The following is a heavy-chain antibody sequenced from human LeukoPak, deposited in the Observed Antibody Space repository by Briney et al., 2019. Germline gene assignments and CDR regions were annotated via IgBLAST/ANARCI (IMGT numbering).Heavy chain of an antibody. CDR2: IKQDGSEK. J-gene: IGHJ4*02. V-gene: IGHV3-7*01. CDR3: ARDGKSPNEY. Sequence: GGSLRLSCAASGFTFSTYWMTWVRRAPGKGLEWVATIKQDGSEKYYVDSLKGRFTISRDNAKNSLYLQMNSLRAEDTAVYYCARDGKSPNEYWGQGTLVTVSS. D-gene: IGHD1-1*01. CDR1: GFTFSTYW.